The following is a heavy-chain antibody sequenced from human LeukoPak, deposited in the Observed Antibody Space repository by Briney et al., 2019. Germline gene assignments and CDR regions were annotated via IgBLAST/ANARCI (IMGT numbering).Heavy chain of an antibody. CDR3: ARGFSALVGSGNWFDS. CDR1: GGSISSSEHF. D-gene: IGHD2-15*01. CDR2: LYYTGSA. V-gene: IGHV4-39*01. Sequence: PSETLSLTCTVSGGSISSSEHFWGWIRQSPGKGLEWIGSLYYTGSAYYSPSLKSRVTILVDTSKNQFSLRLTSVTAADTDVYYCARGFSALVGSGNWFDSWGQGTLVTVSS. J-gene: IGHJ5*01.